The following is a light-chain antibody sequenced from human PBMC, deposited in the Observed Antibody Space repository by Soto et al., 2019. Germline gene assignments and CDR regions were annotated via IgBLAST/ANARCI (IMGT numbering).Light chain of an antibody. J-gene: IGKJ1*01. V-gene: IGKV1-5*03. Sequence: DIQMTQSPSTLSASVGDRVTITCRASQSISSWLAWYQQNPGKAPKLLIYKASSLESGVPSRFSGSGSGTEFTLTISSLQPDDFATYYCQQYNSYWTFGQGTKVDIK. CDR3: QQYNSYWT. CDR1: QSISSW. CDR2: KAS.